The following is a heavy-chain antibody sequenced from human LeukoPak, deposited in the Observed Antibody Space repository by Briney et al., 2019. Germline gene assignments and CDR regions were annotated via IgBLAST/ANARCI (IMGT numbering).Heavy chain of an antibody. V-gene: IGHV4-39*01. CDR3: ARRLGIAVSDY. CDR1: GGSISSSYYY. Sequence: PSETLSLTCTVSGGSISSSYYYWGWIRQPPGKGLELIGSIYYSGSTYYNPPLRSRVTMSVDTSKNQFSLKMSSVTAADTAVYHCARRLGIAVSDYWGQGTLVTVSS. D-gene: IGHD6-19*01. CDR2: IYYSGST. J-gene: IGHJ4*02.